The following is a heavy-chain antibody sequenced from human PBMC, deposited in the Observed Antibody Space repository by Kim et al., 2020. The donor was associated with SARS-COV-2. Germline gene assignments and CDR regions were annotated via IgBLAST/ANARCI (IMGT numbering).Heavy chain of an antibody. CDR2: ISGSGSYI. V-gene: IGHV3-21*06. CDR1: GFTFSGYT. D-gene: IGHD5-18*01. CDR3: ARNPYRVGYRPNEKGYYNGMDV. J-gene: IGHJ6*02. Sequence: GGSLRLSCAASGFTFSGYTMNWVRQAPGRGLEWVSSISGSGSYIYYADSVKGRFTSSRDNAKNIVYLQMDSLRVEDTAVYYCARNPYRVGYRPNEKGYYNGMDVWGQGTTVTVSS.